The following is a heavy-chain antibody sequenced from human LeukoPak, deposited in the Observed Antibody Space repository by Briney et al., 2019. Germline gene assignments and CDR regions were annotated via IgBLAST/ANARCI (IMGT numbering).Heavy chain of an antibody. CDR2: IYPGDSDT. CDR1: GYSFTTYW. V-gene: IGHV5-51*01. J-gene: IGHJ4*02. CDR3: ARQITDQSSGYDSIDY. Sequence: GESLKISCRGSGYSFTTYWIGWVRQMPGKGLEWMGIIYPGDSDTRYTPSFQGQVTMSADKSINTAYLQWSSLKASDTAMYYCARQITDQSSGYDSIDYWGQGTLVTVSS. D-gene: IGHD5-12*01.